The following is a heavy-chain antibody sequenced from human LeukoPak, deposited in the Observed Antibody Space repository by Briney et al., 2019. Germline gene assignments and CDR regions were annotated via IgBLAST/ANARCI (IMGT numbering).Heavy chain of an antibody. Sequence: SETLSLTCTVSGGSVSNYYWSWIRQSPGKGLEWIGYIYYTETSYNPSLKSRVTISADTSKNQFSLKLYSVTAADTAVYYCAREYGTMVRGVKPYYYYMDVWGKGTTVTISS. CDR3: AREYGTMVRGVKPYYYYMDV. CDR2: IYYTET. CDR1: GGSVSNYY. D-gene: IGHD3-10*01. V-gene: IGHV4-59*02. J-gene: IGHJ6*03.